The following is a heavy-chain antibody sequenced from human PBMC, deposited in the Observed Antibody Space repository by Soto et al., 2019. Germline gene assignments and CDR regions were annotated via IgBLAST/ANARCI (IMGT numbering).Heavy chain of an antibody. V-gene: IGHV3-7*01. D-gene: IGHD3-3*01. Sequence: EVQLVESGGGLVQPGGSLRLSCAASGFTFSSYWMSWVRQAPGKGLEWVANIKQDGSEKYYVDSVKGRFTISRDNAKNSLYLQMNSLRAEDTAVYYCARSGPVLRFLEWLPYREYFDYWGQGTLVTVSS. CDR2: IKQDGSEK. CDR1: GFTFSSYW. J-gene: IGHJ4*02. CDR3: ARSGPVLRFLEWLPYREYFDY.